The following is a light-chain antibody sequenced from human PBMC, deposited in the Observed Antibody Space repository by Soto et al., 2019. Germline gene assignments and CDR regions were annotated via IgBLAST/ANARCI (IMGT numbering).Light chain of an antibody. CDR2: DAS. J-gene: IGKJ4*01. Sequence: EIVLTQSPATLSLSPGERATLSCRTSQSVGTYLAWYHQKPGQAPRLLIYDASISATGIPARFSGSGSGTAFTLIISGLEHHDVSVYYCQQRNNWPPRSFGGGTKVEIK. CDR1: QSVGTY. CDR3: QQRNNWPPRS. V-gene: IGKV3-11*01.